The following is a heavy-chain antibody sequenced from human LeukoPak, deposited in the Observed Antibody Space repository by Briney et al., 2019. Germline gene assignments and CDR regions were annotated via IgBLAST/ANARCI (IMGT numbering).Heavy chain of an antibody. V-gene: IGHV3-48*01. D-gene: IGHD3-16*01. J-gene: IGHJ4*02. CDR3: ARGGGRSHY. CDR2: ISSSSTI. CDR1: GFTFSSYA. Sequence: PGGSLRLSCAASGFTFSSYAMNWVRQAPGKGLEWVSYISSSSTIYYADSVKGRFTISRDNAKNSLYLQMNSLRAEDTAVYYCARGGGRSHYWGQGTLVTVSS.